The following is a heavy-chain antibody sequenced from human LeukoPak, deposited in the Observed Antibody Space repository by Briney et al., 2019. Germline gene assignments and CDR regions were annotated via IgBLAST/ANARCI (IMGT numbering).Heavy chain of an antibody. CDR2: ISSSSSYI. D-gene: IGHD4-17*01. CDR1: GFTFSSYS. V-gene: IGHV3-21*01. Sequence: GGSLRLSCAASGFTFSSYSMNWVRQAPGKGLEWVSSISSSSSYIYYADLVKGRFTISRDNAKNSLYLQMNSLRAEDTAVYYCARDHDYGDPPSAFDIWGRGTMVTVSS. CDR3: ARDHDYGDPPSAFDI. J-gene: IGHJ3*02.